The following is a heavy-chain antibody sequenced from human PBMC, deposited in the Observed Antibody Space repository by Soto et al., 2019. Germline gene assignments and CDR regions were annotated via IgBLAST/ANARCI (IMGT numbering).Heavy chain of an antibody. Sequence: ASVKVSCKASGYTFTGYYMHWVRQAPGQGLEWMAWINPNGGSTNYAQKFQGRITLTRDTSMSTVYMDLSRLTSDDTAVYYCARGLYSGDKWGQGTLVTVSS. CDR2: INPNGGST. CDR1: GYTFTGYY. D-gene: IGHD2-21*01. J-gene: IGHJ4*02. CDR3: ARGLYSGDK. V-gene: IGHV1-2*02.